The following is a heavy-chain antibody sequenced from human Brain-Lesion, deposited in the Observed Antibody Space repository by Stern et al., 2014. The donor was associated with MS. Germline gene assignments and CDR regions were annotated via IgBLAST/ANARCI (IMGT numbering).Heavy chain of an antibody. V-gene: IGHV4-30-2*01. Sequence: QVQLQESGSGLVKPLQTLSLTCTVSGGSISSGDYSWRWIRQPPGKGLEWIGYIYHSGGTYYNSSLKSRVTISVDMSRTQFSLRLNSLTAADTAVYYCARGGTGHGDYEDYWGQGILVTVSS. CDR1: GGSISSGDYS. J-gene: IGHJ4*02. CDR3: ARGGTGHGDYEDY. D-gene: IGHD4-17*01. CDR2: IYHSGGT.